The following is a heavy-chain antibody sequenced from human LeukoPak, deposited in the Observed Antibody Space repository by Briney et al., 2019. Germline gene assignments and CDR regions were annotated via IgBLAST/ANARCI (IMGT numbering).Heavy chain of an antibody. V-gene: IGHV3-30-3*01. J-gene: IGHJ4*02. CDR1: GFNFGTYA. Sequence: GGSLRLSCAAPGFNFGTYAMHWVRQPPGKGLEWVAVISYHGSNNYYADSVKGRFTISRDNSKNTLYLQTNSLRAEDTAVYYCARDLSARSFDYWGQGTLVTVSS. D-gene: IGHD3-16*02. CDR2: ISYHGSNN. CDR3: ARDLSARSFDY.